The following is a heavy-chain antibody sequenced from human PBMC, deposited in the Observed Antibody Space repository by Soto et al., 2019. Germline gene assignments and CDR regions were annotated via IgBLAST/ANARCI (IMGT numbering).Heavy chain of an antibody. CDR1: GFTFSSYW. V-gene: IGHV3-74*01. Sequence: GGSLRLSCAASGFTFSSYWMHWVRQAPGKGLVWVSRINSDGSSTSYADSVKGRFTISRDNAKNTLYLQMNSLRAEDTAVYYCARARYYDSSGHGAYYFDYWGQGTLVTVSS. D-gene: IGHD3-22*01. CDR2: INSDGSST. CDR3: ARARYYDSSGHGAYYFDY. J-gene: IGHJ4*02.